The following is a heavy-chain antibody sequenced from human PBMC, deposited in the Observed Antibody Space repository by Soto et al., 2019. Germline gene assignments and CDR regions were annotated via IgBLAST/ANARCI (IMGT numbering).Heavy chain of an antibody. CDR2: IIPILGIA. D-gene: IGHD3-22*01. CDR3: ARAYYYDSSGYQKYYYYYGMDV. CDR1: GGTFSSYT. V-gene: IGHV1-69*02. Sequence: SVKVSCKASGGTFSSYTISWVRQAPGQGLEWMGRIIPILGIANYAQKFQGRVTITADKSTSTAYMELSSLRSEDTAVYYCARAYYYDSSGYQKYYYYYGMDVWGQGTTVTVSS. J-gene: IGHJ6*02.